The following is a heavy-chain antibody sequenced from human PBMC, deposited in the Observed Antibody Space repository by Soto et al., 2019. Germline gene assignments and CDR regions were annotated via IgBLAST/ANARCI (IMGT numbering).Heavy chain of an antibody. D-gene: IGHD7-27*01. V-gene: IGHV1-69*02. CDR2: IIPILGIA. CDR3: ARATLTGDEAIDY. J-gene: IGHJ4*02. Sequence: QVQLVQSGAEVKKPGSSVKVSCKASGGTFSSYTISWVRQAPGQGLEWMGRIIPILGIANYAQKFQGRVTITADKSTSTAYLELSSLRSEDTAVYYCARATLTGDEAIDYWGQGTLVTVSS. CDR1: GGTFSSYT.